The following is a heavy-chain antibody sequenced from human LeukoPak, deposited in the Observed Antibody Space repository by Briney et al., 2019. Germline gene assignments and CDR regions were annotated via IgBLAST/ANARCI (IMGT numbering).Heavy chain of an antibody. CDR1: GYSFTSYW. J-gene: IGHJ5*02. V-gene: IGHV5-51*01. D-gene: IGHD3-3*01. Sequence: GESLKISCKGSGYSFTSYWIGWVRQMPGKGLEWMGIIYPGDSDTRYSPSFQGQVTISADKSISTAYLQWSSLKASDTAMYYCARHGHRGYDFWSGYYTGWFDPWGQGTLVTVSS. CDR3: ARHGHRGYDFWSGYYTGWFDP. CDR2: IYPGDSDT.